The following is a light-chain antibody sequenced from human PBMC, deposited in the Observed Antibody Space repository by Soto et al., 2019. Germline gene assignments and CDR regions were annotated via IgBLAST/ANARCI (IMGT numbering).Light chain of an antibody. CDR3: CSYAGSYTFV. CDR1: SSNIGADYD. Sequence: QSVLTQPPSVSGAPGQRVTISCTGSSSNIGADYDVNWYQHLPGTAPKLLIYLNSNRPSGVPDRFSGSKSGTSASLAITGLQAEDEADYYCCSYAGSYTFVFAPGTKLTVL. CDR2: LNS. J-gene: IGLJ1*01. V-gene: IGLV1-40*01.